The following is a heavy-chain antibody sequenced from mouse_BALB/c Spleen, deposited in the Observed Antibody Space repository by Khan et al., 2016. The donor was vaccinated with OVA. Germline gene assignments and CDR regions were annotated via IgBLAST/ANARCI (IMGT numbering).Heavy chain of an antibody. Sequence: VESGGDLVKPGGSLKLSCAASGFTFSTYGMSWVRQTPDKRLEWVATISTGGSYTYYPDSVKGRFTISRDNAKNTLYLQMSSLKSEDTAMFYCARLAYYYDSEGFAYWGQVTLVTVSA. CDR1: GFTFSTYG. V-gene: IGHV5-6*01. D-gene: IGHD1-1*01. CDR3: ARLAYYYDSEGFAY. CDR2: ISTGGSYT. J-gene: IGHJ3*01.